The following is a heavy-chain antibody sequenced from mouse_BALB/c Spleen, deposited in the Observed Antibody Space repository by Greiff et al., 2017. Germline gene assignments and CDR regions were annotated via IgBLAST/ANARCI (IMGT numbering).Heavy chain of an antibody. CDR2: IDPENGNT. J-gene: IGHJ3*01. Sequence: DVKLVESGAELVRPGALVKLSCKASGFNIKDYYMHWVKQRPEQGLEWIGWIDPENGNTIYDPKFQGKASITADTSSNTAYLQLSSLTSEDTAVYYCASHEGFAYWGQGTLVTVSA. CDR1: GFNIKDYY. V-gene: IGHV14-1*02. CDR3: ASHEGFAY.